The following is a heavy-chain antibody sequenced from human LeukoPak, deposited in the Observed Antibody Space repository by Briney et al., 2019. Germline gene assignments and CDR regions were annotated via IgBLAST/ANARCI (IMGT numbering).Heavy chain of an antibody. Sequence: GGSLRLSCAASGFTFSSYWMSWVRQAPRKGLEWVANIKQDGSEKYYVDSVKGRFTISRDNAKNSLYLQMNSLRAEDTAVYYCARREYCSGGSCYYYYGMDVWGQGTTVTVSS. CDR3: ARREYCSGGSCYYYYGMDV. D-gene: IGHD2-15*01. CDR2: IKQDGSEK. CDR1: GFTFSSYW. V-gene: IGHV3-7*01. J-gene: IGHJ6*02.